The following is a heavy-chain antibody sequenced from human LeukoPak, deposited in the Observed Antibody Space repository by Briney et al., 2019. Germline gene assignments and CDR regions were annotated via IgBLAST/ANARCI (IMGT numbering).Heavy chain of an antibody. J-gene: IGHJ6*03. V-gene: IGHV5-51*01. CDR2: IYPGDSDT. D-gene: IGHD2-2*02. CDR1: GYSFTSYW. Sequence: GESLKISCKGSGYSFTSYWIGWVRQMPGKGLEWMGIIYPGDSDTRYSPSFQGQVTISADKSISTAYLQWRSLKASDTAMYYCARHLGYCSSTSCYMNYYYYYMDVWGKGTTATVSS. CDR3: ARHLGYCSSTSCYMNYYYYYMDV.